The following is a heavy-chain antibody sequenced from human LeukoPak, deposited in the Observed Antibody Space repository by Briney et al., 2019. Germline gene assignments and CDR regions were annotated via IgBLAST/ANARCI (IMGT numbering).Heavy chain of an antibody. CDR3: ARTRYYYNSRSYGAPYYFDY. D-gene: IGHD3-10*01. Sequence: PSETLSLTCTVSGGSISSSSYYWGWIRQPPGKGLEWIGSIYYSGSTYYNPSLKSRVTISVDTSKNQFSLKLSSVTDADTAVYYCARTRYYYNSRSYGAPYYFDYWGQGTLVTVSS. CDR1: GGSISSSSYY. V-gene: IGHV4-39*01. CDR2: IYYSGST. J-gene: IGHJ4*02.